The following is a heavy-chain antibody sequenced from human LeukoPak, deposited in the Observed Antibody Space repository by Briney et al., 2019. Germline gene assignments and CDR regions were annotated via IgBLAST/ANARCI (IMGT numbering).Heavy chain of an antibody. Sequence: PSETLSLTCTVSGGSISSYYWSWIRQLAGKGLEWIGRIYTSGSTNYNPSLKSRVTMSVDTSKNQFSLKLSSVTAADTAVYYCATEKYYYGNSGYYSIDYWGQGTLVTVSS. CDR1: GGSISSYY. J-gene: IGHJ4*02. CDR3: ATEKYYYGNSGYYSIDY. D-gene: IGHD3-22*01. CDR2: IYTSGST. V-gene: IGHV4-4*07.